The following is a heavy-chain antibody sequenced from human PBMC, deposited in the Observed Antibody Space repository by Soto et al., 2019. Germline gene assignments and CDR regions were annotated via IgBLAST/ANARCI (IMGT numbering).Heavy chain of an antibody. Sequence: GESLKISCKGSGYSFSSNYISWVRQVPGKGLEWMGRIYPTDSYTTYSPAFQGHVTISVDKSISTAYLEWSSLKPADTAIYYCARHGNQGSGTGCYSYCFDPWGQGTLVTVSS. CDR1: GYSFSSNY. CDR2: IYPTDSYT. J-gene: IGHJ5*01. D-gene: IGHD2-15*01. V-gene: IGHV5-10-1*01. CDR3: ARHGNQGSGTGCYSYCFDP.